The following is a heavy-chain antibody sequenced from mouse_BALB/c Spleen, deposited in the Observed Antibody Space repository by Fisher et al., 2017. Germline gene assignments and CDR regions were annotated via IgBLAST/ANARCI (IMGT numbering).Heavy chain of an antibody. J-gene: IGHJ4*01. V-gene: IGHV1-26*01. CDR3: ARRGYAMDY. Sequence: KFKGKATLTVDKSSSTAYMELLSLTSEDSAVYYCARRGYAMDYWGQGTSVTVSS.